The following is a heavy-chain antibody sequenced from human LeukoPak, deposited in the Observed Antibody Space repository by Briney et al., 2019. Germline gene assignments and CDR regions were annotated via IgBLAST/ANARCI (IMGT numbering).Heavy chain of an antibody. CDR2: IYSGGST. V-gene: IGHV3-53*01. D-gene: IGHD2-2*01. J-gene: IGHJ6*04. CDR3: ASGPIVVVPAANSYGMDV. CDR1: GFTVSSNY. Sequence: GGSLRLSCAASGFTVSSNYTSWVRQAPGKGLEWVSVIYSGGSTYYADSVKGRFTISRDNSKNTLYLQMNSLRAEDTAVYYCASGPIVVVPAANSYGMDVWGKGTTVTVSS.